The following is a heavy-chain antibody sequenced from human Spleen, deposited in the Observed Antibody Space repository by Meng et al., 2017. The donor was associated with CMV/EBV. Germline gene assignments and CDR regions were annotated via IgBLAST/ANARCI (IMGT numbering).Heavy chain of an antibody. J-gene: IGHJ4*01. CDR1: GYTFTGYY. CDR2: INPNNGGT. CDR3: ARERTGTYYFDY. Sequence: ASVKVSCKASGYTFTGYYMHWVRQAPGQGLEWMGWINPNNGGTIYAQKFHGRVTVTRDTSITTAYMELNRLRSDDTAVYYCARERTGTYYFDYWGQGTLVTVSS. D-gene: IGHD1/OR15-1a*01. V-gene: IGHV1-2*02.